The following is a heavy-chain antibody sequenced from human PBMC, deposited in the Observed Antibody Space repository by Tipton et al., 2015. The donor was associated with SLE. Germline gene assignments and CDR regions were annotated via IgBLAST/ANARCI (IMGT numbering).Heavy chain of an antibody. CDR2: INHSGST. CDR3: ARDKRVAARPAYLQH. V-gene: IGHV4-34*01. Sequence: TLSLTCAVYGGSFSGYYWSWIRQPPGKGLEWIGEINHSGSTNYNPSLKSRVTISVDTSKNQFSLKLSSVTAADTAVYYCARDKRVAARPAYLQHWGQGTLVTVSS. D-gene: IGHD6-6*01. J-gene: IGHJ1*01. CDR1: GGSFSGYY.